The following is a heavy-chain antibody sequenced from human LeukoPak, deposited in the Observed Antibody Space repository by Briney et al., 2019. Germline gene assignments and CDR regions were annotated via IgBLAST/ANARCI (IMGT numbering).Heavy chain of an antibody. D-gene: IGHD2-2*01. V-gene: IGHV1-2*07. CDR2: INPKSGGT. J-gene: IGHJ5*02. CDR1: GYTFTGYY. Sequence: VASVKVSCKASGYTFTGYYMHWVRQAPGQGLEWMGWINPKSGGTSYAHNFQGRVTMTRDTSISTAYMELVRLRYDDAAVYYCARDLRYSSSWPSGWFDPWGQGTQVTVSS. CDR3: ARDLRYSSSWPSGWFDP.